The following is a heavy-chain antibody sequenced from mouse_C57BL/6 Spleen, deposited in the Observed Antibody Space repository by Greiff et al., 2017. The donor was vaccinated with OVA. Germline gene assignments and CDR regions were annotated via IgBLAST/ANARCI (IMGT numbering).Heavy chain of an antibody. V-gene: IGHV14-3*01. CDR3: ERGEGITTVVDYYAMDY. Sequence: VQLQQSVAELVRPGASVKLSCTASGFNIKNTYMHWVKQRPEQGLEWIGRIGPANGNTKYAPKFQGKATITADTSSNTAYLQLSSLTTEDSAIYYCERGEGITTVVDYYAMDYWGQGTTLTVSS. D-gene: IGHD1-1*01. J-gene: IGHJ2*01. CDR2: IGPANGNT. CDR1: GFNIKNTY.